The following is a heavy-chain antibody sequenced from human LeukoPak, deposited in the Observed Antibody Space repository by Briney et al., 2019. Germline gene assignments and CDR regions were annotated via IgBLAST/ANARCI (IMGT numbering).Heavy chain of an antibody. CDR2: IIPIFGTA. CDR3: ARMYYYDSSGYYYGRLAWFGP. D-gene: IGHD3-22*01. J-gene: IGHJ5*02. CDR1: GGTFSSYA. Sequence: SVKVSCKASGGTFSSYAISWVRQAPGQGLEWMGGIIPIFGTANYAQKFQGRVTITTDESTSTAYMELSSLRSEDTAVYYCARMYYYDSSGYYYGRLAWFGPWGQGTLVTVSS. V-gene: IGHV1-69*05.